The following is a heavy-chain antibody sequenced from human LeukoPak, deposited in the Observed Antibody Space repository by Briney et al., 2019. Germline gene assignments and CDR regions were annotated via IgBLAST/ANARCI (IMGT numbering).Heavy chain of an antibody. Sequence: SETLSLTCTVSGGSISSGGYYWSWIRQPPGKGLEWIGYIYHSGSAYYNPSLKSRVTISVDRSKNQFSLKLSSVTAADTAVYYCARESGPEYCSSTSCLIDYWGQGTLVTVS. D-gene: IGHD2-2*01. CDR2: IYHSGSA. CDR3: ARESGPEYCSSTSCLIDY. J-gene: IGHJ4*02. CDR1: GGSISSGGYY. V-gene: IGHV4-30-2*01.